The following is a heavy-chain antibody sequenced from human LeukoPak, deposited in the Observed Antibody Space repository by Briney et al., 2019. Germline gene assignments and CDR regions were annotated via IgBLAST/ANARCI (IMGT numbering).Heavy chain of an antibody. D-gene: IGHD4-17*01. J-gene: IGHJ4*02. CDR3: ARLSTVTTSFDY. V-gene: IGHV4-38-2*02. CDR1: GYSISSGYY. CDR2: IYHSGST. Sequence: SETLSLTCTVSGYSISSGYYWGWIRQPPGKGLEWITIIYHSGSTYYNPSLKSRVTISVDTSKNQFSLKLSSVTAADTAVYYCARLSTVTTSFDYWGQGTLVTVSS.